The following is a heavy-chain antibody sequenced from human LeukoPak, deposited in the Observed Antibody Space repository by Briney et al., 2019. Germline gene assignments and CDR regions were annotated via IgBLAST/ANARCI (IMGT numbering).Heavy chain of an antibody. V-gene: IGHV3-23*01. CDR2: ISGSGGST. D-gene: IGHD6-19*01. CDR1: GFTFSSYA. CDR3: AKGIAVAGAFFDY. Sequence: GGSLRLSCAASGFTFSSYAMSLVRRAPGKGLEWVSAISGSGGSTYYADSVKGRFTISRDNSKNTLYLQMNSLRAEDTAVYYCAKGIAVAGAFFDYWGQGTLVTVSS. J-gene: IGHJ4*02.